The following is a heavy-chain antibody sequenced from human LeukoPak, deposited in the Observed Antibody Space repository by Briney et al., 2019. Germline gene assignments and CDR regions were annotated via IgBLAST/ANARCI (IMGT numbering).Heavy chain of an antibody. CDR1: GGTFSSYA. V-gene: IGHV1-69*05. Sequence: SVKVSCKASGGTFSSYAISWVRQAPGQGLEWMGGIIPIFGTANYAQKFQGRVTITTDESTSTAYMELSSLRSEDTAVYYCARGSPYQAYCGGDCYPYYYYRDVWGKGTTVTVSS. J-gene: IGHJ6*03. CDR3: ARGSPYQAYCGGDCYPYYYYRDV. CDR2: IIPIFGTA. D-gene: IGHD2-21*02.